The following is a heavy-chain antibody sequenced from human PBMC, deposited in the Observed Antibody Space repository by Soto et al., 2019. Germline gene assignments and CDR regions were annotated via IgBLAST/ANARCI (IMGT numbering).Heavy chain of an antibody. D-gene: IGHD4-4*01. CDR3: ARAPLNETPTVTAYYFNS. CDR2: IIPFLGSP. V-gene: IGHV1-69*01. J-gene: IGHJ4*02. CDR1: GDSISSYA. Sequence: QMQLVQSGAEVKKPGSSVKVSCEASGDSISSYAISWVRQAPGEGLEWMGGIIPFLGSPRYPQNSQGRVTSTADESTKSVDMALTSQRSEDTAVYFCARAPLNETPTVTAYYFNSWGQGTLVTVSS.